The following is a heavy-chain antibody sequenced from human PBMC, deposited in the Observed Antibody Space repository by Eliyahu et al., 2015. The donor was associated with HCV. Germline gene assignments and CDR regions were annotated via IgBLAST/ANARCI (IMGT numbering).Heavy chain of an antibody. J-gene: IGHJ4*02. CDR2: IYXSGGT. Sequence: QVQLQESGPGLVKPSGTLSLTCXVSGXSIXSSNWXSWVRQPPGKGLDXIGEIYXSGGTNYNPSLKSRVTISVDKSKNQFSLKLSSVTAADTAVYYCARALPARRRGYFDYWGQGTLVTVSS. CDR3: ARALPARRRGYFDY. D-gene: IGHD1-26*01. CDR1: GXSIXSSNW. V-gene: IGHV4-4*02.